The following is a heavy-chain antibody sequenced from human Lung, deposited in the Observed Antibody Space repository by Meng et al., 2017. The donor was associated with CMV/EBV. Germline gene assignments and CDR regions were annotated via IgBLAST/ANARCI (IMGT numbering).Heavy chain of an antibody. CDR1: GYTFTGYY. CDR2: INPKTGGT. V-gene: IGHV1-2*02. D-gene: IGHD1-14*01. CDR3: ARDRSVIITENFDF. Sequence: ASVXVSCKASGYTFTGYYMYWVRQVPGQGLEWMGWINPKTGGTRYAQKFQGRVSMTRDTSISTAYMELSRLRSDDTAVYYCARDRSVIITENFDFWAQGTXVTVSS. J-gene: IGHJ4*02.